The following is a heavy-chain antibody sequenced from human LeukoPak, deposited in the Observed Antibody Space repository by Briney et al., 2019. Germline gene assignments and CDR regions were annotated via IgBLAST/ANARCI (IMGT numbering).Heavy chain of an antibody. V-gene: IGHV1-8*03. J-gene: IGHJ6*03. Sequence: GASVKVSCKASGYTFTSYDINWVRQATGQGLEWMGWMNPNSGNTGYAQKFQGRVTITRNTSISTAYMELSSLRSEDTAVYYCARQAGIGPGYYYYYMDVWGKGTTVTVSS. CDR3: ARQAGIGPGYYYYYMDV. CDR1: GYTFTSYD. D-gene: IGHD6-19*01. CDR2: MNPNSGNT.